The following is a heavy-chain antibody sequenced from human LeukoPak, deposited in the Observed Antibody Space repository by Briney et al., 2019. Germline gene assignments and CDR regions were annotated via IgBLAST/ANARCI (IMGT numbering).Heavy chain of an antibody. Sequence: GASVKVSCKASGYTFTSYYMHWVRQAPGQGLEWMGIINPSGGSTSYAQKFQGRVTMTRDTSTSTVYMELSSLRSDDAAVYYCARGELWFGTAYYYYGMDVWGQGTTVTVSS. CDR3: ARGELWFGTAYYYYGMDV. V-gene: IGHV1-46*01. CDR2: INPSGGST. CDR1: GYTFTSYY. J-gene: IGHJ6*02. D-gene: IGHD3-10*01.